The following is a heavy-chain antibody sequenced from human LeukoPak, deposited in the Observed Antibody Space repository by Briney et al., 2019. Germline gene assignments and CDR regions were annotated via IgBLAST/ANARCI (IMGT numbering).Heavy chain of an antibody. CDR3: ARHNRGGYDFFDF. J-gene: IGHJ4*02. CDR1: VFTVSFNY. V-gene: IGHV3-53*01. D-gene: IGHD5-12*01. CDR2: IDTGGTT. Sequence: GESLRLSCAPSVFTVSFNYMNWVRQAPGGGVEWVSLIDTGGTTYYADSVEGRFTISRDSSKNTLFLQMNNLRADDTAVYYCARHNRGGYDFFDFWGQGTLVTVAS.